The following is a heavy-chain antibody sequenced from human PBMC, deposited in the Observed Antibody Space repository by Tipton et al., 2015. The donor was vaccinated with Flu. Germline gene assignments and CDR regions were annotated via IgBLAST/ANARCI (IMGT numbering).Heavy chain of an antibody. CDR2: IYTSGST. V-gene: IGHV4-4*07. CDR1: GGSISSYY. D-gene: IGHD4-23*01. CDR3: ARERGSGPQNSPAIYYYYYGMDV. Sequence: TLSLTCTVSGGSISSYYWSWIRQPAGKGLEWIGRIYTSGSTNYNPSLKSRVTMSVDTSKNQFSLKLSSVTAADTAVYYCARERGSGPQNSPAIYYYYYGMDVWDQGP. J-gene: IGHJ6*02.